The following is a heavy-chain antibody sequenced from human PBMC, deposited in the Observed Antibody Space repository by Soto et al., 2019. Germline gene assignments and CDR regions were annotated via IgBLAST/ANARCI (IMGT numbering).Heavy chain of an antibody. CDR3: VKAVYLLDFDY. CDR2: ISGTGTTT. D-gene: IGHD2-8*01. J-gene: IGHJ4*02. V-gene: IGHV3-23*01. Sequence: PGGSLRLSCAASGFTFSSYAMTWVRQAPGKGLEWVSTISGTGTTTYHADSVKGRFTISRDNSKNTLYLQMNSLRTEDTAVYYCVKAVYLLDFDYWGQGTLVTVYS. CDR1: GFTFSSYA.